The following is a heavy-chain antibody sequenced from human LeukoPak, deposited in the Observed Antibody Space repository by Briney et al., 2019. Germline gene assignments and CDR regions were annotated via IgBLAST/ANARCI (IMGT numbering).Heavy chain of an antibody. Sequence: GESLKISCKGSGYSFTTYWIAWVRQMPGKGLEWMGIIYPSDSDTRYSPSFQGQVTISADKSISTAYLQWSSLKASDTAMYYCARQSVDGRYTFDYWGQGTLVTVSS. V-gene: IGHV5-51*01. CDR1: GYSFTTYW. J-gene: IGHJ4*02. D-gene: IGHD3-16*02. CDR3: ARQSVDGRYTFDY. CDR2: IYPSDSDT.